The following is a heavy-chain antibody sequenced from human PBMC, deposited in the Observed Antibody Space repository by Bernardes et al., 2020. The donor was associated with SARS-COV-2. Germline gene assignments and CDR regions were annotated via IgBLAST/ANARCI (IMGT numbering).Heavy chain of an antibody. D-gene: IGHD3-16*01. V-gene: IGHV3-7*03. J-gene: IGHJ1*01. Sequence: GGSLRLSCAASGFTFRSYWMTWVRQAPGQGLEWVANIKQYGSEKYYVDSVKGRFTISRDNAKNSLYLQMNSLRPEDTAVYYCARVGAGSARDAEYFQHWGQGTLVTVSS. CDR1: GFTFRSYW. CDR2: IKQYGSEK. CDR3: ARVGAGSARDAEYFQH.